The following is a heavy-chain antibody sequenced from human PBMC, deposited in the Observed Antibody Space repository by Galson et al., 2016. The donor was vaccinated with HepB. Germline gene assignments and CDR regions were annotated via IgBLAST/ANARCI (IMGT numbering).Heavy chain of an antibody. J-gene: IGHJ4*02. CDR2: IKQDGSEK. CDR1: GFTLTDYW. Sequence: LRLSCAASGFTLTDYWMSWVRQAPGKELEWVASIKQDGSEKYYVDSVKGRFTISRDNAKNSLYLQLNSLRAEDTAVYYCARDKRLWLVWGQGTLVTVSS. D-gene: IGHD5-18*01. V-gene: IGHV3-7*03. CDR3: ARDKRLWLV.